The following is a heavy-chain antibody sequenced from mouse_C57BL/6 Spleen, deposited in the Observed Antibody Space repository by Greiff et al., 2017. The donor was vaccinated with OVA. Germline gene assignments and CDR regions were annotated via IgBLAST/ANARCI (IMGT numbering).Heavy chain of an antibody. CDR2: IHPNSGST. V-gene: IGHV1-64*01. D-gene: IGHD2-4*01. CDR3: ARPLYYDYDGYAMDY. Sequence: QVQLQQPGAELVKPGASVKLSCKASGYTFTSYWMHWVKQRPGQGLEWIGMIHPNSGSTNYNEKFKSKATLTVDKSSSTAYMQLSSLTSEDSAVYYCARPLYYDYDGYAMDYWGQGTSVTVSS. CDR1: GYTFTSYW. J-gene: IGHJ4*01.